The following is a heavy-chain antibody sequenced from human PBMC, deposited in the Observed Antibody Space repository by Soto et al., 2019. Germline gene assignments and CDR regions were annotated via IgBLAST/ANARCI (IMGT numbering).Heavy chain of an antibody. CDR2: IFSDNER. J-gene: IGHJ6*02. D-gene: IGHD4-17*01. V-gene: IGHV2-26*01. Sequence: SGPTLVNPTETLTLTCTVSGFSLTTGKMGVSLIRQPPGKALEWLAHIFSDNERSYSTSLQGRLTISKDTSGSQVVLSMTNVDPVDTATYYCARMNVDSYQFYYAMDVWGQGTTVT. CDR1: GFSLTTGKMG. CDR3: ARMNVDSYQFYYAMDV.